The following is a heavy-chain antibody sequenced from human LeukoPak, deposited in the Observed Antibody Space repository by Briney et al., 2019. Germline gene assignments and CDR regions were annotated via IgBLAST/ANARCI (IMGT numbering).Heavy chain of an antibody. Sequence: GGSLRLSCAASGFAFSSYGMHWVRQAPGKGLEWVAIIWYDGRNKYYADSVKGRFTISRDNSKNTLFLQMDSLRAEDTAVYYCAKDILTGYLDYWGQGTQVTVSS. D-gene: IGHD3-9*01. V-gene: IGHV3-33*06. CDR1: GFAFSSYG. CDR2: IWYDGRNK. CDR3: AKDILTGYLDY. J-gene: IGHJ4*02.